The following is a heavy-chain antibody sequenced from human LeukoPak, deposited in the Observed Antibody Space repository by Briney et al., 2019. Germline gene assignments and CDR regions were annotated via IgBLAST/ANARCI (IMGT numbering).Heavy chain of an antibody. V-gene: IGHV1-8*01. D-gene: IGHD2-15*01. CDR1: GYTFTSYD. Sequence: ASVKVSCKASGYTFTSYDINWVRQATGQGLEWMGWMIPISGNTGHAQKFQGRVTMTRDTSISTAYMELSSLRSEDTAVYYCARGTDCNGGDNCYSPSAFDIWGQGTMVTVS. J-gene: IGHJ3*02. CDR3: ARGTDCNGGDNCYSPSAFDI. CDR2: MIPISGNT.